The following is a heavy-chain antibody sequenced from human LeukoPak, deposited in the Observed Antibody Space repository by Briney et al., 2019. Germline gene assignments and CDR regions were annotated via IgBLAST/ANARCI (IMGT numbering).Heavy chain of an antibody. J-gene: IGHJ5*02. D-gene: IGHD1-14*01. Sequence: SETLSLTCTVSGGSISSSSYYWGWFRQPPGKGLEWIGYIYYNGFTRYNPSLKSRVTISGYTSKNQFSLKVSSVTAADTAVYYCARIGREPRPNWFDPWAREPLSSSPQ. V-gene: IGHV4-39*07. CDR3: ARIGREPRPNWFDP. CDR1: GGSISSSSYY. CDR2: IYYNGFT.